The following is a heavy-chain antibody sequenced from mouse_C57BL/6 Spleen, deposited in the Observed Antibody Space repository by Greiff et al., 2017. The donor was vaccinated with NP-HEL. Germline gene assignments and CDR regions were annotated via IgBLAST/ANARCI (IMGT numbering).Heavy chain of an antibody. V-gene: IGHV1-81*01. Sequence: VQLMESGAELARPGASVKLSCKASGYTFTSYGISWVKQRTGQGLEWIGEIYPRSGNTYYNEKFKGKATLTADKSSSTAYMELRSLTSEDAAVYFCARDGTTSGYFDDWGKGTTVTVSS. J-gene: IGHJ1*03. CDR2: IYPRSGNT. D-gene: IGHD1-1*01. CDR3: ARDGTTSGYFDD. CDR1: GYTFTSYG.